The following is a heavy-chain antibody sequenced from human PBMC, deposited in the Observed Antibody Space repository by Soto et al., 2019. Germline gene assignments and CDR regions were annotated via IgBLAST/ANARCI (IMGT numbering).Heavy chain of an antibody. CDR1: GCSISNGGYS. V-gene: IGHV4-30-2*01. CDR2: IFHSGST. J-gene: IGHJ4*02. CDR3: ARGTAPPYYFDS. Sequence: PSETLSLACAVSGCSISNGGYSWSWIRQPPGKGLEWIGNIFHSGSTHYNPSLKSRITMSVDTSKNQFSLDLSSMTAADTAVYYCARGTAPPYYFDSWGQGTQLTLSS.